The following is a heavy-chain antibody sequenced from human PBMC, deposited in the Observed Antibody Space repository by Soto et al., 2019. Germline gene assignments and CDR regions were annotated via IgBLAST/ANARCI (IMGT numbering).Heavy chain of an antibody. CDR2: ISGYNGNT. CDR3: ARDFRIVGTTYHFDY. Sequence: QVHLAQSGPEVKKPGASVKVSCKASGYTFSNYGISWVRQAPGQGLERMGGISGYNGNTNYAQKFQDRVTVTTDTSTSTAYMEMRSLRSDDTAVYYCARDFRIVGTTYHFDYWGQGTLVTVSS. J-gene: IGHJ4*02. CDR1: GYTFSNYG. D-gene: IGHD1-26*01. V-gene: IGHV1-18*01.